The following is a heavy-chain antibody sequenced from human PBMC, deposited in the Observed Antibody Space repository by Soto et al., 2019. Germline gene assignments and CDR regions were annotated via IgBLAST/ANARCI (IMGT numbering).Heavy chain of an antibody. Sequence: QVQLVQSGAEVKKPGSSVKVSCKASGGTFSSYAISWVRQAPGQGLEWMGGIIPIFGTANYAQKFQGRVTITADDSTSTAYMELSSLRSEDTAVYYCAREFRYSYGYSPAFYYYYYGMDVWGQGTTVTVSS. CDR2: IIPIFGTA. CDR3: AREFRYSYGYSPAFYYYYYGMDV. D-gene: IGHD5-18*01. CDR1: GGTFSSYA. V-gene: IGHV1-69*01. J-gene: IGHJ6*02.